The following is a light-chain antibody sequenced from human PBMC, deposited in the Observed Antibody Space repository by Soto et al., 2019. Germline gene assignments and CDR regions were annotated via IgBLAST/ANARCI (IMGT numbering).Light chain of an antibody. V-gene: IGLV1-40*01. J-gene: IGLJ7*01. Sequence: QPVLTQPPSVSGAPGQRVTISCTGSSSNIGAGYDVHWYQQLPGTAPKLLIYGNSNRPSGVPDRFSGSKSGTSASLAITGLQAEEEADYYCQSYDSSRSGSVFGGGTQLTVL. CDR3: QSYDSSRSGSV. CDR2: GNS. CDR1: SSNIGAGYD.